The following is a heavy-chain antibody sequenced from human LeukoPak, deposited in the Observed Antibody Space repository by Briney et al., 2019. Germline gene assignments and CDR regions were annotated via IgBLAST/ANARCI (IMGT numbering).Heavy chain of an antibody. CDR1: GFTFSNYW. CDR2: ISSSSSYI. J-gene: IGHJ4*02. V-gene: IGHV3-21*01. D-gene: IGHD3-22*01. Sequence: GGSLRLSCAASGFTFSNYWMNWVRQAPGKGLEWVSSISSSSSYIYYADSVKGRFTISRDNAKNSLYLQMNSLRAEDTAVYYCARVVERDYDSSGYLPIDYWGQGTLVTVSS. CDR3: ARVVERDYDSSGYLPIDY.